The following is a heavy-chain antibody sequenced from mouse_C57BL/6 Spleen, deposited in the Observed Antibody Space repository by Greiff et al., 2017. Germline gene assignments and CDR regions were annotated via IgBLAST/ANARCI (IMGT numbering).Heavy chain of an antibody. CDR1: GYAFSSSW. V-gene: IGHV1-82*01. CDR3: ARFRGSHYYAMDY. J-gene: IGHJ4*01. CDR2: IYPGDGDT. D-gene: IGHD1-1*01. Sequence: VQLQQSGPELVKPGASVKISCKASGYAFSSSWMNWVKQRPGKGLEWIGRIYPGDGDTNYNGKFKGKATLTADKSSSTAYMQLSSLTSEDSAVYFCARFRGSHYYAMDYWGQGTSVTVSS.